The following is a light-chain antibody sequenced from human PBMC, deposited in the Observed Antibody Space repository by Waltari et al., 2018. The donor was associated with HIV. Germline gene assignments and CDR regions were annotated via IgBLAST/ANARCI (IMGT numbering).Light chain of an antibody. J-gene: IGLJ3*02. CDR1: HTDIGRLNY. CDR2: HVK. CDR3: SSSSSSGSVL. Sequence: QSAVPKPVHASGSPGVSVTLSCFGTHTDIGRLNYVSWYRHTPDTPPHLVIYHVKSRPSGVSSRFSGSKSGNTASLTISGLQTDDEGHYYCSSSSSSGSVLFGGGTKVTV. V-gene: IGLV2-14*01.